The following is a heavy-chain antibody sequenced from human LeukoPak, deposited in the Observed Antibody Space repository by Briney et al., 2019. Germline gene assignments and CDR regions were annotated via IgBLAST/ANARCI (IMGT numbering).Heavy chain of an antibody. CDR2: IKQDGSEK. CDR3: ARTIVVVIEYYLDY. D-gene: IGHD3-22*01. J-gene: IGHJ4*02. CDR1: GFTFSSYW. Sequence: GGSLRLSCAASGFTFSSYWMSWVRQAPGKGLEWAANIKQDGSEKYYVDSVKGRFTISRDNAKNSLYLQMNSLRAEDTAVYYCARTIVVVIEYYLDYWGQGTLVAVSS. V-gene: IGHV3-7*04.